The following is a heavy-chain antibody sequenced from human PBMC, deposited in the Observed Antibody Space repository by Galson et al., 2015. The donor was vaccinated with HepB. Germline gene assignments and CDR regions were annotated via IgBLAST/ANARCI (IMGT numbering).Heavy chain of an antibody. CDR1: GFTFSSYA. CDR2: ISYDGSNK. V-gene: IGHV3-30*04. Sequence: SLRLSCAASGFTFSSYAMHWVRQAPGKGLEWVAVISYDGSNKYYADSVKGRFTISRDNSKNTLYLQMNSLRAEDTAVYYCAREGSFSGGSSWYLFDYWGQGTLVTVSS. D-gene: IGHD6-13*01. J-gene: IGHJ4*02. CDR3: AREGSFSGGSSWYLFDY.